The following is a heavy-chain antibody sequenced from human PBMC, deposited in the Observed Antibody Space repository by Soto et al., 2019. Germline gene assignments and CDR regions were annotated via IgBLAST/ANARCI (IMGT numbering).Heavy chain of an antibody. CDR2: TSYDGSNG. D-gene: IGHD6-19*01. CDR1: EFTFSSSG. CDR3: AKSPPAVAGYFDY. J-gene: IGHJ4*02. V-gene: IGHV3-30*18. Sequence: QVQLVESGGGVVQPGRSLRLSCAVSEFTFSSSGMHWVRQAPGKGLEWVAVTSYDGSNGYYADSVRGRFTISRDNSKNTLYLQMNSLRTEDTAVYFCAKSPPAVAGYFDYWGQGTLVTVSS.